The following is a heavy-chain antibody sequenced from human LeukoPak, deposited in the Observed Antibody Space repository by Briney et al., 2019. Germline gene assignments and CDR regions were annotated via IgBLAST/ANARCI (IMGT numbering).Heavy chain of an antibody. D-gene: IGHD3-22*01. J-gene: IGHJ4*02. CDR2: IYYSGST. CDR1: GGSISSSSYY. Sequence: SETLSLTCTVSGGSISSSSYYWGWIRQPPGKGLEWIGSIYYSGSTYYNPSLKSRVTISVDTSKNQFSLKLSSVTAADTAVYYCARLREYYYDSSGPFYYFDYWGQGTLVTVSS. V-gene: IGHV4-39*01. CDR3: ARLREYYYDSSGPFYYFDY.